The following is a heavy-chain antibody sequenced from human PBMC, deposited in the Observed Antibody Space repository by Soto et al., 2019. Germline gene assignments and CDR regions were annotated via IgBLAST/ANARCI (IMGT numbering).Heavy chain of an antibody. CDR3: ARDRNAAGSDY. Sequence: QVQLVESGGGLVKPGGSLRLSCAASGFTFSDFYMSWIRQAPGKGLEWISYISSGSTNIFSADSVKGRFTVSRDNAKNSVYLQMDSLRAEDTAVYYCARDRNAAGSDYWGQGTLVTVSS. CDR2: ISSGSTNI. D-gene: IGHD1-1*01. V-gene: IGHV3-11*01. J-gene: IGHJ4*02. CDR1: GFTFSDFY.